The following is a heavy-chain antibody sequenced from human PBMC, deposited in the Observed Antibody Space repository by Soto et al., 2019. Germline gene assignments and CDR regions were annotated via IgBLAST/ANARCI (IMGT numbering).Heavy chain of an antibody. Sequence: XESLNISCKGSGYNFSGYWIAWVRQMPGKGLELMGIIYPSDSDTRYRPSFQGQVTISADKSISSAYLQWSSLRASDTAMYYCARGGVSTRTFDSWGQGTPVTVSS. V-gene: IGHV5-51*01. CDR2: IYPSDSDT. CDR3: ARGGVSTRTFDS. D-gene: IGHD3-3*01. CDR1: GYNFSGYW. J-gene: IGHJ4*02.